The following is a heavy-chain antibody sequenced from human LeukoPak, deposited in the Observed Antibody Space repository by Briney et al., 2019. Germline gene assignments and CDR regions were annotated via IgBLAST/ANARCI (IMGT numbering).Heavy chain of an antibody. CDR2: IYYNGNT. D-gene: IGHD6-6*01. CDR3: ARIRSSGSHFDY. J-gene: IGHJ4*02. Sequence: PSETLSLTCTVSGDSIRSGLYYWSWIRQHPGRGLEWIAYIYYNGNTYFNPSLKSRITISVDTSKNQFSLKLNSVTAADTAVYCCARIRSSGSHFDYWGQGTLVTVSS. V-gene: IGHV4-31*03. CDR1: GDSIRSGLYY.